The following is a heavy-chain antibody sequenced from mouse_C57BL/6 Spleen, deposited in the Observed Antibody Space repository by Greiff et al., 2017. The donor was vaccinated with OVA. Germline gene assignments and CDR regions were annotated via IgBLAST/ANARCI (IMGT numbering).Heavy chain of an antibody. J-gene: IGHJ2*01. CDR3: ASRVGYYFDY. Sequence: EVQVVESGGGLVKPGGSLKLSCAASGFTFSDYGMHWVRQAPEKGLEWVAYISSGSSTIYYADPVKGRFTISRDNAKNNLFLEMNSLRSEDTAMYYCASRVGYYFDYWGQGTTLTVSS. CDR2: ISSGSSTI. D-gene: IGHD1-1*02. V-gene: IGHV5-17*01. CDR1: GFTFSDYG.